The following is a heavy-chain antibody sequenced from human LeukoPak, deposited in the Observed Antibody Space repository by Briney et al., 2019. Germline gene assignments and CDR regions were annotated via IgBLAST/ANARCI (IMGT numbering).Heavy chain of an antibody. V-gene: IGHV1-69*01. CDR2: IIPIFGTA. Sequence: VASVKVSCKASGGTFSSYAISWVRQAPGQGLEWMGAIIPIFGTANYAQKFQGRVTITADESTSTAYMELSSLRSEDTAVYYCATPRAAASYNYYYYYMDVWGKGTTVTVSS. D-gene: IGHD6-13*01. J-gene: IGHJ6*03. CDR1: GGTFSSYA. CDR3: ATPRAAASYNYYYYYMDV.